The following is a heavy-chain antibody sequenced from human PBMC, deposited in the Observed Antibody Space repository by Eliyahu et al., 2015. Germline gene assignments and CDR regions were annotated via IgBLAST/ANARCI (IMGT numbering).Heavy chain of an antibody. D-gene: IGHD1-26*01. J-gene: IGHJ1*01. V-gene: IGHV3-43D*03. CDR1: XFPFXDXA. Sequence: EVQLVESGGVVVQPGGSLXLXCAAXXFPFXDXAMHWVRQSPGTGLEWVSLISWDGGSTYYADSVKGRFTISRDNSKNSLYLQMNSLRADDTAFYYCAKGIWSSGSYHTEYFQHWGQGTLVTVSS. CDR3: AKGIWSSGSYHTEYFQH. CDR2: ISWDGGST.